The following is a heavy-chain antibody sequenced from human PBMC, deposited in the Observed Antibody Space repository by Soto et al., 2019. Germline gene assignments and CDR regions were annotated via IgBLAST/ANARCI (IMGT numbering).Heavy chain of an antibody. D-gene: IGHD2-2*01. Sequence: EVQLLESGGGLVQPGGSLRLSCAASGFAFSAYAMSWVRQAPGKGLECISLISGTGVPTLYAESVKGRFSVSRDNSKDTLFLEMNNLRDDDTAIYYCAKSFCSSSSCFFLWVDPWGPGTLVIVSS. CDR2: ISGTGVPT. V-gene: IGHV3-23*01. J-gene: IGHJ5*02. CDR3: AKSFCSSSSCFFLWVDP. CDR1: GFAFSAYA.